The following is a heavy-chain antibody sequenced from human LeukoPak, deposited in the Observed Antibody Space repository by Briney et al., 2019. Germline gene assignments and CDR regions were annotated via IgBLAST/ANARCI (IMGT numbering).Heavy chain of an antibody. V-gene: IGHV3-23*01. CDR3: AKDEYYSDSSGYPRAFDI. CDR1: GFTFSSYA. J-gene: IGHJ3*02. Sequence: GGSLRLSCAASGFTFSSYAMSWVRQAPGKGLEWVSAISGSGGSTYYADSVKGRFTISRDNSKNTLYLQMNSLRAEDTAVYYCAKDEYYSDSSGYPRAFDIWGQGTMVTVSS. D-gene: IGHD3-22*01. CDR2: ISGSGGST.